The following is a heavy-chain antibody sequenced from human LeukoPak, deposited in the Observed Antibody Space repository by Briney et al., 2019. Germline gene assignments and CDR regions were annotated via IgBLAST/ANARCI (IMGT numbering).Heavy chain of an antibody. CDR1: GGSISSYY. CDR3: ARGTGSSWATDAFDI. J-gene: IGHJ3*02. V-gene: IGHV4-4*07. D-gene: IGHD6-13*01. CDR2: IYTSGST. Sequence: SETLSLTCTVSGGSISSYYWSWIRQPAGKGLEWIGRIYTSGSTNYNPSLKGRVTMSVDTSKNQFSLKLSSVTAADTAVYYCARGTGSSWATDAFDIWGQGTMVTVSS.